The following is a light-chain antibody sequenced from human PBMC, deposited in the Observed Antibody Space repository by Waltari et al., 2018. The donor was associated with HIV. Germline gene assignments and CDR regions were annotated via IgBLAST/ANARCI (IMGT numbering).Light chain of an antibody. V-gene: IGKV3-15*01. CDR2: GAS. CDR3: QQYNNWPPNT. CDR1: QSVSTN. J-gene: IGKJ4*01. Sequence: EIVMTQSPATLSVSPGERATLSCRASQSVSTNLPWYRQNPGQAPRLLIYGASTRATGLPARFSGSGSGTEFSLTISSLQSEDFAVYYCQQYNNWPPNTFGGGTKVEIK.